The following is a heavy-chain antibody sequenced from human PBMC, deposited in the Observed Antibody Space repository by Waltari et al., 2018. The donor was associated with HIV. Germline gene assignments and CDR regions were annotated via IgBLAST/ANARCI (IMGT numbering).Heavy chain of an antibody. CDR1: GHDFGRDG. D-gene: IGHD3-10*01. V-gene: IGHV3-30*03. CDR3: ARDSSQVHWFGESLAL. Sequence: QVKLVESGGGVGQPGDVLRLSCAALGHDFGRDGLTLVRQAPGKGLEWLAAISYDGMKKYYGDSLRGRLTISRDNSKKTLYLQMNTLRPEDTAIYFCARDSSQVHWFGESLALWGQGTLVIVSS. J-gene: IGHJ4*02. CDR2: ISYDGMKK.